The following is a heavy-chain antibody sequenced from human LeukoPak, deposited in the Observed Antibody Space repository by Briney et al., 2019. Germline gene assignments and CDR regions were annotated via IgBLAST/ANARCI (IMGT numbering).Heavy chain of an antibody. V-gene: IGHV1-18*01. J-gene: IGHJ4*02. Sequence: ASVKVSCKASGGTFSSYAISWVRQAPGQGLEWMGWISAYNGNTNYAQKLQGRVTMTTDTSTSTAYMELRSLRSDDTAVYYCARDQDYVWGSYRYTRGYFDYWGQGTLVTVSS. CDR1: GGTFSSYA. D-gene: IGHD3-16*02. CDR3: ARDQDYVWGSYRYTRGYFDY. CDR2: ISAYNGNT.